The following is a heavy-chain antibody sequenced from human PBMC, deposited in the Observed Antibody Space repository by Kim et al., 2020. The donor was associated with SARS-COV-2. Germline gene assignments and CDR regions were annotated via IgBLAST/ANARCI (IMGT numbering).Heavy chain of an antibody. CDR2: IYHSGST. D-gene: IGHD6-19*01. CDR1: GGSISSSNW. V-gene: IGHV4-4*02. CDR3: ARARQWLANWFDP. J-gene: IGHJ5*02. Sequence: SETLSLTCAVSGGSISSSNWWSWVRQPPGKGLEWIGEIYHSGSTNYNPSLKSRVTISVDKSKNQFSLKLSSVTAADTAVYYCARARQWLANWFDPWGQGTLVTVSS.